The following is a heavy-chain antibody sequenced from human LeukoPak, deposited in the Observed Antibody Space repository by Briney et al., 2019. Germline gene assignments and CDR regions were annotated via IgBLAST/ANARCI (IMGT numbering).Heavy chain of an antibody. J-gene: IGHJ4*02. V-gene: IGHV4-39*07. Sequence: SETLSLTCTVSGGSISSSSYHWGWIRQPPGKGLEWIGSIYYSGSTYYNPSLKSRVTISVDTSKNQFSLKLSSVTAADTAVYYCARVGQWLVLGLDYWGQGTLVTVSS. D-gene: IGHD6-19*01. CDR3: ARVGQWLVLGLDY. CDR2: IYYSGST. CDR1: GGSISSSSYH.